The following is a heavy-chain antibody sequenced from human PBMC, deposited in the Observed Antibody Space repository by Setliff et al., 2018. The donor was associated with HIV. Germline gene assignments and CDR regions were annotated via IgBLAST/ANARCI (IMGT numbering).Heavy chain of an antibody. V-gene: IGHV4-59*01. J-gene: IGHJ6*02. CDR1: GGSFSGYY. Sequence: SETLSLTCAVYGGSFSGYYWSWIRQPPGKGLEWIGSIYYSGSTNYNPSLKSRVTISVDTSKNQFSLKLSSVTAADTAVYYCARVKGGSYSYYYYGMDVWGQGTTVTVSS. CDR2: IYYSGST. CDR3: ARVKGGSYSYYYYGMDV. D-gene: IGHD1-26*01.